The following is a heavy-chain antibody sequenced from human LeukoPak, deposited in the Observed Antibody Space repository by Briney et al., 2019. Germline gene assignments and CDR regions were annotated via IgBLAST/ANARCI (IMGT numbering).Heavy chain of an antibody. D-gene: IGHD3-22*01. Sequence: SQAQSLTCTVSEASFNSDDQYWNWIRQSPGKGLEWIGSIHPSGMLYNNPSLESRVTMSRDTSKNQFSLNLNSVTAADTAVYFCSRGLDSRKLGYWGQGILVTVSS. CDR3: SRGLDSRKLGY. CDR1: EASFNSDDQY. V-gene: IGHV4-31*03. J-gene: IGHJ4*02. CDR2: IHPSGML.